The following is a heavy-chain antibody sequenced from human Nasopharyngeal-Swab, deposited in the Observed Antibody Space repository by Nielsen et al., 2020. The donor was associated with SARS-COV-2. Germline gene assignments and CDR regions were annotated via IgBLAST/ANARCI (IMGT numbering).Heavy chain of an antibody. J-gene: IGHJ4*02. Sequence: ASVKVSCKASDYSFNKNTASWVRQAPGQGLEWMGWISVYNGNTGYAQNFQGRVTMTTDTSTNTGYLELRSLRSDDTAVYYCARGNGWYPDHWGQGTLVTVSS. CDR1: DYSFNKNT. D-gene: IGHD6-19*01. CDR2: ISVYNGNT. V-gene: IGHV1-18*04. CDR3: ARGNGWYPDH.